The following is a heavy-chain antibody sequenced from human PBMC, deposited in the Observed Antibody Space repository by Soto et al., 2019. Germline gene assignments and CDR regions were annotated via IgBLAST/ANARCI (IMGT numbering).Heavy chain of an antibody. Sequence: GGSLRLSCAASGFTFSSYSMNWVRQAPGKGLEWVSYISSSSSTIYYADSVKGRFTISRDNAKNSLYLQRNSLRAEDTAVYYCAKDQLAGNLDYWGQGTQDTASS. V-gene: IGHV3-48*01. CDR1: GFTFSSYS. D-gene: IGHD1-1*01. CDR3: AKDQLAGNLDY. CDR2: ISSSSSTI. J-gene: IGHJ4*02.